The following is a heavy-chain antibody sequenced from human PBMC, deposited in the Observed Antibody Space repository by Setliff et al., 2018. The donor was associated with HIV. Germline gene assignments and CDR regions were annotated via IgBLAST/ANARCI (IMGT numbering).Heavy chain of an antibody. CDR3: ARAVAASATSVVDY. Sequence: SETLSLTCTVSGGSISSYYWSWIRQPPGKGLEWIGEISQSGKTNYHPSLKSRITISMEASKTHFSLTLNSVTAANTAVYYCARAVAASATSVVDYWGQGIQVTVSS. CDR1: GGSISSYY. CDR2: ISQSGKT. D-gene: IGHD6-13*01. J-gene: IGHJ4*02. V-gene: IGHV4-59*12.